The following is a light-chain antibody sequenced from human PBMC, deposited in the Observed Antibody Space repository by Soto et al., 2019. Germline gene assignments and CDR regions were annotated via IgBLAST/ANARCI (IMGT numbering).Light chain of an antibody. CDR1: SSNIGSNY. V-gene: IGLV1-47*01. Sequence: QSVLTRPPSASGTPGQRVTISCSGSSSNIGSNYVYWYQQLPGTAPKLLIYRNNQRPSGVPDRFSASKSGTSASLAISGLRSEDEADYYCAAWDDSLSGYLFGTGTRSPS. CDR2: RNN. CDR3: AAWDDSLSGYL. J-gene: IGLJ1*01.